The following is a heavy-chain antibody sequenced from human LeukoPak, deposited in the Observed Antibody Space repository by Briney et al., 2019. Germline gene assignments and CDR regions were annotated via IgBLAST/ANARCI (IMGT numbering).Heavy chain of an antibody. CDR1: GFTFSSYA. CDR2: ISSNGVTT. CDR3: ARAPDATRNTFDI. D-gene: IGHD2-15*01. Sequence: GGSLRLSCSASGFTFSSYAMYWVRQAPGKGLESVSTISSNGVTTYYEDSVKGRFTISRDNAKNTLYLQMNSLRAEDTAVYYCARAPDATRNTFDIWGQGTMVTVSS. J-gene: IGHJ3*02. V-gene: IGHV3-64*04.